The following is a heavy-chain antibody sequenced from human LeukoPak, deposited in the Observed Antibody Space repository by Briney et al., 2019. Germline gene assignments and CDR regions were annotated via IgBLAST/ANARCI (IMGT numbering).Heavy chain of an antibody. J-gene: IGHJ3*01. V-gene: IGHV3-48*03. CDR1: GFAFSNYE. CDR2: ISRSGSII. Sequence: GGSLRLSCAASGFAFSNYEMNWVRQAPGKGLEWVSYISRSGSIIYYADSVKGRFITSRDNAKRSVYLQMNSLRAEDTALYYCARDLVVGSAPGAFDLWGQGTMVTVSS. D-gene: IGHD2-21*01. CDR3: ARDLVVGSAPGAFDL.